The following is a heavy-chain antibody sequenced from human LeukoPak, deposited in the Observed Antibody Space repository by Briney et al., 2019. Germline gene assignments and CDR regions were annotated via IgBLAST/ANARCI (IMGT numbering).Heavy chain of an antibody. CDR2: IYNGGST. CDR3: ARDSSGYYLY. Sequence: GGSLRLSCAASGFTFSSYSMNWVRQAPGKGLEWVSVIYNGGSTYYADSVKGRFTISRDNSKNTLYLQMHSLRAEDTAVYYCARDSSGYYLYWGQGTLVTVSS. J-gene: IGHJ4*02. V-gene: IGHV3-66*01. CDR1: GFTFSSYS. D-gene: IGHD3-22*01.